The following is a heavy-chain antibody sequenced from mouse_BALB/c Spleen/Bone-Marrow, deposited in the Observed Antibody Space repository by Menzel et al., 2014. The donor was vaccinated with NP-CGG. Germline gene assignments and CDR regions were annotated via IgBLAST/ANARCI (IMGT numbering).Heavy chain of an antibody. CDR3: ARSGDSSGYGFAY. Sequence: VQGVESGPELVKPGALVKISCKASGYTFTSYDINWVKQRPGQGLEWIGWIYPGDGSTKYNEKFKGKAPLTADKSSSTAYMQLSSLTSENSAVYFCARSGDSSGYGFAYWGQGTLVAVSA. CDR1: GYTFTSYD. J-gene: IGHJ3*01. V-gene: IGHV1S56*01. D-gene: IGHD3-2*01. CDR2: IYPGDGST.